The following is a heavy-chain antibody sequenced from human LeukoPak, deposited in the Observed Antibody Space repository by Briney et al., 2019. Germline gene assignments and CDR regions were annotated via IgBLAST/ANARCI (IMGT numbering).Heavy chain of an antibody. J-gene: IGHJ4*02. Sequence: GGSLRLSCAASGFTFSDYYMSWIRRAPGKGLEWVSYISSSGSTIYYADSVKGRFTISRDNAKNSLYLQMNSLRAEDTAVYYCERASRSYYYDSSGYYFDYRGQGTLVTVYS. V-gene: IGHV3-11*01. D-gene: IGHD3-22*01. CDR1: GFTFSDYY. CDR2: ISSSGSTI. CDR3: ERASRSYYYDSSGYYFDY.